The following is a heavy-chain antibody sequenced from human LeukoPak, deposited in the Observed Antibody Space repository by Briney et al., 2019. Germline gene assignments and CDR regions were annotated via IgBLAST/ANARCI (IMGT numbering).Heavy chain of an antibody. J-gene: IGHJ4*02. CDR2: FYNSGSS. CDR3: TRGAGWLIDY. D-gene: IGHD3-16*01. CDR1: GGSISDYY. V-gene: IGHV4-59*01. Sequence: SETLSLTCTVSGGSISDYYRGWIRQPPGKGLEWIGYFYNSGSSTYNPSLKSRVTVSADTSKNQFSLKLNSVTAADTAVYYCTRGAGWLIDYWGQGTLVTVSS.